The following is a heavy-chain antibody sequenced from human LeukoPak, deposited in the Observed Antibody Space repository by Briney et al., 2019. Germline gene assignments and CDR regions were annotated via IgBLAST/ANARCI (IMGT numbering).Heavy chain of an antibody. J-gene: IGHJ3*02. V-gene: IGHV3-72*01. CDR1: GFTFSDHY. Sequence: GGSLRLSCAASGFTFSDHYMDWVRQAPGKGLEWIGRVLNKAKSYTTEYAASVKDRFTISRDDSRNSLYLQMNSLKTEDTAVYYCARAGYSGNYYAAFDIWGQGTMLTVSS. CDR3: ARAGYSGNYYAAFDI. CDR2: VLNKAKSYTT. D-gene: IGHD1-26*01.